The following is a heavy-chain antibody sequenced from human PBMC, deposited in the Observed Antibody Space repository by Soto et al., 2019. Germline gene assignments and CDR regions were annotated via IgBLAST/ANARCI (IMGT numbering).Heavy chain of an antibody. CDR3: ALEGSGSYFNWFDP. V-gene: IGHV4-4*08. Sequence: QVRLQESGPGLVKPSETLSLTCTVSDDSISNSYWNWLRQPPGKGLEWIEYIYNSGSTNYNPSLNSRISISVDTSTKQFSLNLNSVTAADTAVYYCALEGSGSYFNWFDPWGQGTMVTVSS. D-gene: IGHD3-10*01. CDR2: IYNSGST. J-gene: IGHJ5*02. CDR1: DDSISNSY.